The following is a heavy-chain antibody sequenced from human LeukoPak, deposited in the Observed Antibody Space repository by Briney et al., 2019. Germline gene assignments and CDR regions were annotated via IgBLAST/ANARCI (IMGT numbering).Heavy chain of an antibody. D-gene: IGHD2-8*01. CDR1: GGSISSSNYY. J-gene: IGHJ4*02. CDR2: ISLTGLA. Sequence: SETLSLTCTVSGGSISSSNYYWGWIRQPPVVGLEWIGEISLTGLAHYNPSLESRVTVSLDKSKNQLSLNQTSVTAADTAVYYCSRENGAFSPFGYWGQGTLVTVLS. V-gene: IGHV4-39*07. CDR3: SRENGAFSPFGY.